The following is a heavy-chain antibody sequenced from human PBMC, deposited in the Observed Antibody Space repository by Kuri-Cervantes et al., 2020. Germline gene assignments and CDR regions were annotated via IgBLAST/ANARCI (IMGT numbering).Heavy chain of an antibody. V-gene: IGHV1-8*01. Sequence: ASVKVSCKASGYTFTSYDINWVRQATGQGLEWMGWMNPNSGNTGYAQKFQGRVTMTRNASISTAYMDLSSLRSEDTAVYYCAAEAPNYYDSSGYNFDYWGQGTLVTVSS. CDR3: AAEAPNYYDSSGYNFDY. J-gene: IGHJ4*02. CDR2: MNPNSGNT. CDR1: GYTFTSYD. D-gene: IGHD3-22*01.